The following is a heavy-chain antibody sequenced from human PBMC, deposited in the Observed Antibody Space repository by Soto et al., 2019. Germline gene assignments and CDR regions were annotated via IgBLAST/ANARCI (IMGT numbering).Heavy chain of an antibody. CDR1: GFTFSSYW. V-gene: IGHV3-74*01. Sequence: EVQLVESGGGLVQPGGSLRLSCAASGFTFSSYWMHWVRQAPGKGLVWVSRINSDGSSTSYADSVKGRFTISRDNAKNTLYLHMNSLRAEDTAVYYCARDSGQIGYGDYVRAFDIWGQGTMVTVSS. D-gene: IGHD4-17*01. CDR3: ARDSGQIGYGDYVRAFDI. J-gene: IGHJ3*02. CDR2: INSDGSST.